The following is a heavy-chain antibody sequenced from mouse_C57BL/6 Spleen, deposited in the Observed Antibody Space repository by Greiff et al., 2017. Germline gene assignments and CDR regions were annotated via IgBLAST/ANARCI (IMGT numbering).Heavy chain of an antibody. Sequence: DVQLVESGGGLVQSGRSLRLSCATSGFTFSDFYMEWVRQAPGKGLEWIAASRHKANAYTSTYSSSVKGRFIVSRDTSQSSLYLQMHARRAEDTDIYDCAREGSWAYAMDDWGQGTSVTVSS. V-gene: IGHV7-1*01. CDR1: GFTFSDFY. CDR2: SRHKANAYTS. J-gene: IGHJ4*01. CDR3: AREGSWAYAMDD. D-gene: IGHD4-1*01.